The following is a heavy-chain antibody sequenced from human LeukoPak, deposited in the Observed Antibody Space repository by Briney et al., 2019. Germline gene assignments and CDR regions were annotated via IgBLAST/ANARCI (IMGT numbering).Heavy chain of an antibody. CDR2: INTNTGNP. D-gene: IGHD6-19*01. Sequence: GASVKVSCKASGYTFTSYAMNWVRQAPGQGLEWMGWINTNTGNPTYAQGFTGRFVFSLDTSVSTAYLQISSLKAEDTAVYYCARGPGSGWFNWFDPWGQGTLVTVSS. V-gene: IGHV7-4-1*02. J-gene: IGHJ5*02. CDR1: GYTFTSYA. CDR3: ARGPGSGWFNWFDP.